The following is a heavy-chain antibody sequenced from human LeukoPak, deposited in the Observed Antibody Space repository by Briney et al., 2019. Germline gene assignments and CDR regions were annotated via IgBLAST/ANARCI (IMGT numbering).Heavy chain of an antibody. D-gene: IGHD3-22*01. Sequence: KPSETLSLTCTVSGGSISSSSYYWGWIRQPPGKGLEWIGSIYYSGSTYYNPSLKSRVTISVDTSKNQFSLKLSSVTAADTAVYYCALSGYYHTLDYWGQGTLVTVSS. CDR2: IYYSGST. CDR3: ALSGYYHTLDY. J-gene: IGHJ4*02. V-gene: IGHV4-39*01. CDR1: GGSISSSSYY.